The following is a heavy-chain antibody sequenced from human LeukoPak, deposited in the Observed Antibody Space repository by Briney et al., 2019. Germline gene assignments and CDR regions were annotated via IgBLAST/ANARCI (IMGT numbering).Heavy chain of an antibody. Sequence: GGSLRLSCAASGFTFSSYSMNWVRQAPGKGLEWVAFIRYDGSNKYYADSVKGRFTISRDNSKNTLYLQMNSLRAEDTAVYHCANGPFLHSSSSYWGQGTLVTVSS. CDR3: ANGPFLHSSSSY. D-gene: IGHD6-6*01. CDR1: GFTFSSYS. CDR2: IRYDGSNK. V-gene: IGHV3-30*02. J-gene: IGHJ4*02.